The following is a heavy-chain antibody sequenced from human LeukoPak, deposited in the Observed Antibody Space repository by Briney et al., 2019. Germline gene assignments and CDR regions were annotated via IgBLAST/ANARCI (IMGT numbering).Heavy chain of an antibody. V-gene: IGHV4-59*01. CDR3: ARPGGSSSSPDFDY. Sequence: SETLSLTCTVSGGSISSYYWSWIRQPPGKGLEWIGYIYYSGSTNYNPSLKSRVTISVDTSKNQFSLKLSSVTAADTAVYYCARPGGSSSSPDFDYWGQGTLVTVSS. CDR1: GGSISSYY. D-gene: IGHD6-6*01. J-gene: IGHJ4*02. CDR2: IYYSGST.